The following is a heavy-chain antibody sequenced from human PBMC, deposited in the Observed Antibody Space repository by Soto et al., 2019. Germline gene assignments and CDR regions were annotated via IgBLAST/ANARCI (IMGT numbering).Heavy chain of an antibody. J-gene: IGHJ4*02. CDR2: ISYDGIDN. CDR1: GFTFSSFG. D-gene: IGHD5-12*01. V-gene: IGHV3-30*18. CDR3: AKDLREMATIRPAY. Sequence: QVQLVESGGGVVQPGRSLRLSCAASGFTFSSFGIHWVRQAPGKGLEWVAVISYDGIDNNYAASVKGRFTISRENSKNMVYLQMNSLRAEDTAVYYCAKDLREMATIRPAYWGQGILVTVSS.